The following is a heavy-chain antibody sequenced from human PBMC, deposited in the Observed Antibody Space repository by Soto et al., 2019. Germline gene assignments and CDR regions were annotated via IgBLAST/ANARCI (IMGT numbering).Heavy chain of an antibody. D-gene: IGHD7-27*01. CDR1: GYTFTSYA. Sequence: QVQLVQSGAEEKKPGASVKVSCKASGYTFTSYAIHWVRQAPGQRLEWMGWINAGNGNTKYSQKFQGRVTITRDTPASTAYRELSSLKSEDTARYYCARGDWGLFDYWGQGTLVTVSS. CDR2: INAGNGNT. J-gene: IGHJ4*02. CDR3: ARGDWGLFDY. V-gene: IGHV1-3*05.